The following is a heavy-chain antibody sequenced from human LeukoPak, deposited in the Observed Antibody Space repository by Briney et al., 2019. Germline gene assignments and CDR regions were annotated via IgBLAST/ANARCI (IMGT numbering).Heavy chain of an antibody. CDR3: AREGRVAVARRYAFDI. J-gene: IGHJ3*02. CDR2: IYHSGST. CDR1: GYSISSGYY. V-gene: IGHV4-38-2*02. D-gene: IGHD6-19*01. Sequence: SETLSLTCAVSGYSISSGYYWGWIRQPPGKGLEGMGSIYHSGSTYYNPSLKSRVTISVDTSKNQFSLKLSSVTAADTAVYYCAREGRVAVARRYAFDIWGQGTMVTVSS.